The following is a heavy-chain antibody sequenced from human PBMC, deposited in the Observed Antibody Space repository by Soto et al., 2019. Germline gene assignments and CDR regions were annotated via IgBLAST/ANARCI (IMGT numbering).Heavy chain of an antibody. CDR3: VASLAASGLDWLDP. D-gene: IGHD6-13*01. CDR2: IFANGNT. V-gene: IGHV4-4*07. Sequence: PSETLSLTCTVSGGSISEKYWNWVRQPPGKGLEWIGLIFANGNTDYNPSLKSRVTMSVDASKNQFSLRLTSMTAADTAVYYCVASLAASGLDWLDPWGRGTLVTVS. J-gene: IGHJ5*02. CDR1: GGSISEKY.